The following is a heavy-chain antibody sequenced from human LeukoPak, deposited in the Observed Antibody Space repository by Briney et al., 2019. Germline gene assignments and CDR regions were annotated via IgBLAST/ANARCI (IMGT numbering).Heavy chain of an antibody. D-gene: IGHD6-13*01. CDR1: GYTFTSYG. Sequence: GASVKVSCKASGYTFTSYGISWVRQAPGQGLEWMGWISAYNGNTNYAQKLQGRVTITRDTSASTAYMELSSLRSEDMAVYYCAGGPLIQQLAISDAFDIWGQGTMVTVSS. V-gene: IGHV1-18*03. CDR3: AGGPLIQQLAISDAFDI. J-gene: IGHJ3*02. CDR2: ISAYNGNT.